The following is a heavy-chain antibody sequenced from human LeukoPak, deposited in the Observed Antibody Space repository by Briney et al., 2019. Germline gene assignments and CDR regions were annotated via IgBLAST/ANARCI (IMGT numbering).Heavy chain of an antibody. V-gene: IGHV3-7*01. CDR3: VTHEVTVVTRSTFDY. D-gene: IGHD4-23*01. CDR2: INQDESQK. Sequence: GGSLRLSCAASGFPFSNYWMSWVRQAPGKGPEWMANINQDESQKYYLDSVKGRFTISRDNARNSLYLQMNSLRVEDTALYYCVTHEVTVVTRSTFDYWGQGTLVTVSS. J-gene: IGHJ4*02. CDR1: GFPFSNYW.